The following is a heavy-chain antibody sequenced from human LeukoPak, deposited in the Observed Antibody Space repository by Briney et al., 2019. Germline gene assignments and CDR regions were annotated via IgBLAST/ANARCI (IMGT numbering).Heavy chain of an antibody. D-gene: IGHD3-3*01. J-gene: IGHJ4*02. Sequence: GGSLRLSCAASRFTFSSYAMSWVRQAPGKGLEWVSAISGSGGSTYYADSVKGRFTISRDKSKNTLYLQMNSLRAEDTAVYYCARGLRFLEWDPVDWGQGTLVTVSS. CDR2: ISGSGGST. CDR1: RFTFSSYA. V-gene: IGHV3-23*01. CDR3: ARGLRFLEWDPVD.